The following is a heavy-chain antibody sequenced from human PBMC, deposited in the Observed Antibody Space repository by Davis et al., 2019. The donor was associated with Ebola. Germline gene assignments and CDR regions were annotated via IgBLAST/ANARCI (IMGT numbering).Heavy chain of an antibody. CDR2: ISGSGGST. D-gene: IGHD3-22*01. CDR3: ARDLYYYDSSGYSYYFDY. V-gene: IGHV3-23*01. CDR1: GFTFSSYA. Sequence: PGGSLRLSCAASGFTFSSYAMSWVRQAPGKGLEWVSAISGSGGSTYYADSVKGRFTISRDNSKNTLYLQMNSLRDEDTAVYYCARDLYYYDSSGYSYYFDYWGQGTLVTVSS. J-gene: IGHJ4*02.